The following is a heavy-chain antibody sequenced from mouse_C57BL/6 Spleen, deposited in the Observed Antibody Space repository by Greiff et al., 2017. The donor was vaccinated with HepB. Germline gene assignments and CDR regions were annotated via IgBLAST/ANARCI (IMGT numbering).Heavy chain of an antibody. CDR3: ARGEGIYYDYDEGGDFDY. CDR1: GYTFTDYY. V-gene: IGHV1-76*01. CDR2: IYPGSGNT. D-gene: IGHD2-4*01. Sequence: VKLMESGAELVRPGASVKLSCKASGYTFTDYYINWVKQRPGQGLEWIARIYPGSGNTYYNEKFKGKATLTAEKSSSTAYMQLSSLTSEDSAVYFCARGEGIYYDYDEGGDFDYWGQGTTLTVSS. J-gene: IGHJ2*01.